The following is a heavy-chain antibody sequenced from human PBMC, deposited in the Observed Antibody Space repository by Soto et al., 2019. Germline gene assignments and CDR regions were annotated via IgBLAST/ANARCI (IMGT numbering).Heavy chain of an antibody. D-gene: IGHD6-6*01. CDR3: ASLRRQLVRWFDP. Sequence: SETLSLTCAVYGGSFSGYYWSWIRQPPGKGLEWIGEINHSGSTNYNPSLKSRVTISVDTSKNQFSLKLSSVTAADTAVYYCASLRRQLVRWFDPWGQGTLVTVSS. CDR1: GGSFSGYY. V-gene: IGHV4-34*01. CDR2: INHSGST. J-gene: IGHJ5*02.